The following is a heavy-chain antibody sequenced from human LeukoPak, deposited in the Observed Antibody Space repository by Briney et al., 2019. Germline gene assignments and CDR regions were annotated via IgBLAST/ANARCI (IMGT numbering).Heavy chain of an antibody. V-gene: IGHV4-39*01. CDR2: IYYSGST. CDR3: AKKGYAGSGTYSYYFDY. J-gene: IGHJ4*02. Sequence: SETLSLTCTVSDGSISSSSYHWGWIRQPPGKGLEWIASIYYSGSTYYNPSLKSRVTISVDTSKNQFSLKLSSVTAADTAVYYCAKKGYAGSGTYSYYFDYWGQGALVTVSS. D-gene: IGHD3-10*01. CDR1: DGSISSSSYH.